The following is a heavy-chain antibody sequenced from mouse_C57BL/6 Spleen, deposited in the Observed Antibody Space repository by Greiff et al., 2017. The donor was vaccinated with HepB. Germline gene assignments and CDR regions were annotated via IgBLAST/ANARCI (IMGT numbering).Heavy chain of an antibody. CDR2: IRSKSSNYAT. V-gene: IGHV10-3*01. J-gene: IGHJ2*01. Sequence: DVMLVESGGGLVQPKGSLKLSCAASGFTFNTYAMHWVRQAPGKGLEWVARIRSKSSNYATYYADSVKDRFTISRDDSQSMLYLQMNNLKTEDTAMYYCVRDSITTEGYYFDYWGQGTTLTVSS. D-gene: IGHD1-1*01. CDR1: GFTFNTYA. CDR3: VRDSITTEGYYFDY.